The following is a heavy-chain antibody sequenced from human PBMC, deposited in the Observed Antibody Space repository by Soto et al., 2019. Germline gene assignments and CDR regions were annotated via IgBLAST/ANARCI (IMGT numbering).Heavy chain of an antibody. D-gene: IGHD2-2*01. Sequence: ASVKVSCKASGGTFSSYAISWVRQAPGQGLEWMGGIIPIFGTANYAQKFQGRVTITADESTSTAYMELSSLRSEDTAVYYCAREGGRDIVVVPAAIFHYGMDVWGQGTTVTVSS. J-gene: IGHJ6*02. CDR3: AREGGRDIVVVPAAIFHYGMDV. CDR2: IIPIFGTA. CDR1: GGTFSSYA. V-gene: IGHV1-69*13.